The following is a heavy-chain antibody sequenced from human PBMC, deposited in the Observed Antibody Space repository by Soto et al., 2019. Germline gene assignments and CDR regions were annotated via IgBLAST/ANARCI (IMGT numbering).Heavy chain of an antibody. Sequence: PGESLKISCKGSGYTFPSFWIGWVRQLPGKGLEWMGIIFPGDSDARYSPSLQGQVTISVNKSITTAYLQWSSLKASDTAMYYCARRLRSDSGIIDFWGQGTLVTVSS. CDR1: GYTFPSFW. CDR2: IFPGDSDA. V-gene: IGHV5-51*01. D-gene: IGHD1-26*01. J-gene: IGHJ4*02. CDR3: ARRLRSDSGIIDF.